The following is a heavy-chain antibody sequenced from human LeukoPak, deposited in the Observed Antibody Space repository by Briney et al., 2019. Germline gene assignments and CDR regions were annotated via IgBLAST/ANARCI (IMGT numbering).Heavy chain of an antibody. Sequence: ASVKVSCKASGYTFTSYYMHWVRQAPGQGLEWMGIINPSGGSTSYAQKFQGRVTMTRDTSTSTVYMELSSLRSEDTAVYFCARGCYDYGGNPLAMYYYYYMDVWGKGTTVTISS. CDR2: INPSGGST. CDR1: GYTFTSYY. J-gene: IGHJ6*03. V-gene: IGHV1-46*01. CDR3: ARGCYDYGGNPLAMYYYYYMDV. D-gene: IGHD4-23*01.